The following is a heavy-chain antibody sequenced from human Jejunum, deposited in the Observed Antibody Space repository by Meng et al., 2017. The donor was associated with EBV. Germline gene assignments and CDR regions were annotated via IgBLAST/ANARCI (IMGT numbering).Heavy chain of an antibody. V-gene: IGHV4-39*07. CDR3: ARDEALPRGHFDS. CDR2: IYHSGSA. J-gene: IGHJ4*02. Sequence: HLQPQESGPGLVKPSETLSLTCTVSGDSISNSDYYWDWIRQPPGKGLEWIASIYHSGSAYYNPSLESRVTISVDRSKNQFSLELNSVTAADTAVYYCARDEALPRGHFDSWGQGTLVTVSS. D-gene: IGHD3-10*01. CDR1: GDSISNSDYY.